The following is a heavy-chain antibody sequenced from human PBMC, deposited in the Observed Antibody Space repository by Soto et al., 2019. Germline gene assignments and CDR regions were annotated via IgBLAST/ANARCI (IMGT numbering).Heavy chain of an antibody. CDR3: AAAVDLGYCSSTSCYVGEGYYGMDV. J-gene: IGHJ6*02. D-gene: IGHD2-2*01. Sequence: SVKVSCKASGFTFTSSAVQWVRQARGQRLEWIGWIVVGSGNTNYAQKFQERVTITRDMSTSTAYMELSSLRSEDTAVYYCAAAVDLGYCSSTSCYVGEGYYGMDVWGQGTTVTVSS. CDR1: GFTFTSSA. CDR2: IVVGSGNT. V-gene: IGHV1-58*01.